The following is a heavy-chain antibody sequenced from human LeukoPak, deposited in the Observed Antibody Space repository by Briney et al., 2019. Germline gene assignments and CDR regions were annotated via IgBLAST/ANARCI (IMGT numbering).Heavy chain of an antibody. CDR3: TRHVVGATFDP. Sequence: GGSLRLSCAASGFTFSGSAMHWVRQASGKGLEWVGRIRSKANSYATAYAASVKGRFTISGDDSKNTACLQMNSLKTEDTAVYYCTRHVVGATFDPWGQGTLVTVSS. CDR1: GFTFSGSA. D-gene: IGHD1-26*01. J-gene: IGHJ5*02. CDR2: IRSKANSYAT. V-gene: IGHV3-73*01.